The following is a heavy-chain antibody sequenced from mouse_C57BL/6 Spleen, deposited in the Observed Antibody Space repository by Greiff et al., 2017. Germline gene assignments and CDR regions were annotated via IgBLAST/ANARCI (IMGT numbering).Heavy chain of an antibody. V-gene: IGHV1-69*01. CDR1: GYTFTSYW. Sequence: QVQLQQPGAELVMPGASVKLSCKASGYTFTSYWMHWVKQRPGQGLEWIGEIDPSDSYTNYNQKFKGKSTLTVDKSSSTAYMQLSSLTSEDSAVYYCARSDGSSHHWYFDVWGTGTTVTVSS. CDR2: IDPSDSYT. D-gene: IGHD1-1*01. J-gene: IGHJ1*03. CDR3: ARSDGSSHHWYFDV.